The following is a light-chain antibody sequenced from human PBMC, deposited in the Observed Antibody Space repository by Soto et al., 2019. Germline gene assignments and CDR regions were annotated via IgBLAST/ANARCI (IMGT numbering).Light chain of an antibody. J-gene: IGKJ1*01. V-gene: IGKV1-6*01. CDR1: QAINND. Sequence: AIQMTHSPLSLSASVGDRVTITCRASQAINNDLAWYQQKPGRAPKLLIYGASSLQSGVPSRFSGSGSGTDFTLTISSLQPEDFATYYCLQDHNYPWTFGQGTKVEIK. CDR3: LQDHNYPWT. CDR2: GAS.